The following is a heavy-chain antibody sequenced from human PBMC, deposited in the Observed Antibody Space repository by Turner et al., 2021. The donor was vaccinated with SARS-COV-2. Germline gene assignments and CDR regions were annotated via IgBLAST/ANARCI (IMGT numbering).Heavy chain of an antibody. V-gene: IGHV4-59*08. CDR2: IYYSVPT. CDR1: GGSISSYY. Sequence: QVQLQESGPGLVQPTETLSLSCSVSGGSISSYYWSWIRQPPGKGLEWIGYIYYSVPTNNKPALKSGGTITVDTTKNQCSLKLSAVTAADTAVYYCARQGVYDIVTGYTDDYDGMDVWGQGTTVTVSS. CDR3: ARQGVYDIVTGYTDDYDGMDV. J-gene: IGHJ6*02. D-gene: IGHD3-9*01.